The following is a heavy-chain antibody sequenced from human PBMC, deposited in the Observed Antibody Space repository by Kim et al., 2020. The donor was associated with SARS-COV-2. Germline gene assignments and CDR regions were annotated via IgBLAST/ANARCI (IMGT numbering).Heavy chain of an antibody. V-gene: IGHV3-48*03. CDR2: ISSSGSTI. D-gene: IGHD3-22*01. CDR1: GFTFSSYE. Sequence: GGSLRLSCAASGFTFSSYEMNWVRQAPGKGLEWFSYISSSGSTIYYADSVKGRFTISRDNAKNSLYLQMNSLRAEDTAVYYCARVPRYYYDSSGSDYWGQGTLVTVSS. CDR3: ARVPRYYYDSSGSDY. J-gene: IGHJ4*02.